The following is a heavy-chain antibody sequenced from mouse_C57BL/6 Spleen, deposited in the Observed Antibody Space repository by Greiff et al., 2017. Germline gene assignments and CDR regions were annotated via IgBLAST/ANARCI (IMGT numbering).Heavy chain of an antibody. J-gene: IGHJ3*01. D-gene: IGHD2-3*01. Sequence: QVQLQQPGAELVMPGASVKLSCKASGYTFTSYWMHWVKQRPGQGLEWIGEIDPSDSYTNYNQKFKGKSTLTVDKSSSTAYMQLSSLTSEDSAVYDCATIYDGYYVGLFAYWGQGTLVTVSA. CDR1: GYTFTSYW. V-gene: IGHV1-69*01. CDR3: ATIYDGYYVGLFAY. CDR2: IDPSDSYT.